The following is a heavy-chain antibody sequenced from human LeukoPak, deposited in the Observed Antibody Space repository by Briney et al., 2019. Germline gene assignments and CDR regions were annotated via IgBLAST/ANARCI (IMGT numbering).Heavy chain of an antibody. CDR2: IGAYNGNT. J-gene: IGHJ6*02. D-gene: IGHD4-11*01. CDR1: GYTFTSYG. Sequence: ASVKVSCKASGYTFTSYGISWVRQAPGQGLEWMGWIGAYNGNTNYAQKLQGRVTMTTDTSTSTAYMELRSLRSDDTAVYYCARGDDYSNLYYYYGVDVWGQGTTVTVSS. CDR3: ARGDDYSNLYYYYGVDV. V-gene: IGHV1-18*01.